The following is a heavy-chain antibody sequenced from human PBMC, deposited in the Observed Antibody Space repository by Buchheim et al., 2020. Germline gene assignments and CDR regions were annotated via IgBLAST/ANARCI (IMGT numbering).Heavy chain of an antibody. J-gene: IGHJ4*02. V-gene: IGHV4-4*02. Sequence: QVQLQESGPGLVAPSGTLSLTCAVSDDSITSNNWWTWVRQAPGKGLEWIGHIYHTGATNYSPSLEGRVSMSVDTSKNQFSLTLTSLTAADTALYFCARAKDEQHLGVYFDSWGQG. CDR3: ARAKDEQHLGVYFDS. D-gene: IGHD6-13*01. CDR2: IYHTGAT. CDR1: DDSITSNNW.